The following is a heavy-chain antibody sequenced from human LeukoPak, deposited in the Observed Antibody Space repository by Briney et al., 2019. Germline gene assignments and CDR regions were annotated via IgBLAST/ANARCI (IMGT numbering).Heavy chain of an antibody. CDR1: GGSFSGYY. CDR3: ARDSADFDI. J-gene: IGHJ3*02. D-gene: IGHD2-15*01. Sequence: PSETLSLTCAVYGGSFSGYYWSWIRQPPGKGLEWIGEINHSGSTNYNPSLKSRVTISVDTSKNQFSLKLSSVTAADTAVYYCARDSADFDIERRGPMAPVSS. V-gene: IGHV4-34*01. CDR2: INHSGST.